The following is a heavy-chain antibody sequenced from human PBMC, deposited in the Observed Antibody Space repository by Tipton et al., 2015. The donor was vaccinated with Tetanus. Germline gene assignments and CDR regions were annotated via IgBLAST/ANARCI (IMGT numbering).Heavy chain of an antibody. CDR3: VRGRGLGAYSFGFEY. D-gene: IGHD5-12*01. J-gene: IGHJ4*02. Sequence: LRLSCNVSGALITTGGYSWGWIRQPPGQGLEWLGDIYQTDSTYYNPSVRSRLTLSLRRSKNQVSLKLSSVTAADTAVYYCVRGRGLGAYSFGFEYWGQGALVTVSS. CDR2: IYQTDST. CDR1: GALITTGGYS. V-gene: IGHV4-30-2*01.